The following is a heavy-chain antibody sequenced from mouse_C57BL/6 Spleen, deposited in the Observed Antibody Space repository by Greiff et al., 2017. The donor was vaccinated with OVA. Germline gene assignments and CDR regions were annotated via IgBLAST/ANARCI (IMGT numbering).Heavy chain of an antibody. CDR2: IYPGDGDT. CDR1: GYAFSSSW. J-gene: IGHJ2*01. V-gene: IGHV1-82*01. D-gene: IGHD2-3*01. CDR3: ARSVDGYYGY. Sequence: QVQLQQSGPELVKPGASVKISCKASGYAFSSSWMNWVKQRPGKGLEWIGRIYPGDGDTNYNGKFKGKATLTADKSSSTAYMQLSSLTSEDSAVYFCARSVDGYYGYWGQGTTLTVSS.